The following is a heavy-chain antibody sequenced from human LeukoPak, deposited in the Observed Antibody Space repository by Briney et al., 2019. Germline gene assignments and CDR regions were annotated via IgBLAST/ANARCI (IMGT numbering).Heavy chain of an antibody. V-gene: IGHV1-18*01. Sequence: GASVKVSCKASGYTFTSYGISWVRQAPGQGLEWMGWISAYNGNTNYAQKLQGRVTMTTDTSTSTAYMELRSLRSDDTAVYYCARYCSGGSCYRDDAIDIWGQGTMVTVSS. CDR3: ARYCSGGSCYRDDAIDI. J-gene: IGHJ3*02. CDR1: GYTFTSYG. D-gene: IGHD2-15*01. CDR2: ISAYNGNT.